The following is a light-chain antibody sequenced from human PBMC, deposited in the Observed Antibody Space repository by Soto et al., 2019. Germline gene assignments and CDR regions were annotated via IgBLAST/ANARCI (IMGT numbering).Light chain of an antibody. CDR2: LAS. Sequence: DIVMTQSPLSLSVTPGEPASISCRSGQTLLHSDGNNHLNWFLQKPGQSPQVLIYLASNRASGVPVRVSGRGSGTDFTLIISRVETEDVGVYYCMQALQTPLTFGGGTKLEI. J-gene: IGKJ4*01. CDR3: MQALQTPLT. CDR1: QTLLHSDGNNH. V-gene: IGKV2-28*01.